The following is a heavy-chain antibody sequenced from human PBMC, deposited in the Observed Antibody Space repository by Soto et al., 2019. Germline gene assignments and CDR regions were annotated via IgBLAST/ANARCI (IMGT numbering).Heavy chain of an antibody. CDR1: GFNVHNNY. J-gene: IGHJ6*02. CDR3: ARDFGSDATGYYGMDV. CDR2: LYSGGDT. Sequence: PGGSLRLSCAASGFNVHNNYMSWVRQTPGKGLEWVSLLYSGGDTGYADSVRGRFTISRDNSKNTLYLQMNSLRVDDTAVYFCARDFGSDATGYYGMDVWGQGTTVTVSS. V-gene: IGHV3-66*01. D-gene: IGHD3-10*01.